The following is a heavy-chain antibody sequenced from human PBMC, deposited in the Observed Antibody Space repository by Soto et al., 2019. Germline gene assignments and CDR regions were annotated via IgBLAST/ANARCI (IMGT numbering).Heavy chain of an antibody. D-gene: IGHD3-16*01. Sequence: EVQLVESGGGLVQPGGSLRLSCAASGFSFSTDWMSWVRQVPGTGLEWVANIKADGSETYYVDSVRGRFTISRDNAKTSLYVTMNSLSAEDTAVYDWAKGGHIDFGGKVTLVTVSS. V-gene: IGHV3-7*03. CDR3: AKGGHIDF. CDR2: IKADGSET. CDR1: GFSFSTDW. J-gene: IGHJ4*02.